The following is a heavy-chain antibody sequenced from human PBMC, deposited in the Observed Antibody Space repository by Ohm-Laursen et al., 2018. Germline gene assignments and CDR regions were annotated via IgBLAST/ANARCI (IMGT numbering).Heavy chain of an antibody. D-gene: IGHD3-3*01. Sequence: SLRLSCSASGFTFSSYGMHWVRQAPGKGLEWVAVISYDGSNKYYADSVKGRFTISRDNSKNTLYLQMNSLRAEDTAVYYCAKSVVYYDFWSGYSAWGQGTLVTVSS. J-gene: IGHJ5*02. CDR2: ISYDGSNK. V-gene: IGHV3-30*18. CDR3: AKSVVYYDFWSGYSA. CDR1: GFTFSSYG.